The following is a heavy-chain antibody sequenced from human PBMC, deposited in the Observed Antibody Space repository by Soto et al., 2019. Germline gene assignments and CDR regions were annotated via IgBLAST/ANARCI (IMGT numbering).Heavy chain of an antibody. Sequence: GGSLRLSCAASGFTFSSYGMHWVRQAPGKGLEWVAVISYDGSNKYYADSVKGRFTISRDNSKNTLYLQMNSLRAEDTAVYYCAKDRGYSHGVTIDYWGQGTLVTVSS. V-gene: IGHV3-30*18. CDR3: AKDRGYSHGVTIDY. CDR1: GFTFSSYG. D-gene: IGHD5-18*01. CDR2: ISYDGSNK. J-gene: IGHJ4*02.